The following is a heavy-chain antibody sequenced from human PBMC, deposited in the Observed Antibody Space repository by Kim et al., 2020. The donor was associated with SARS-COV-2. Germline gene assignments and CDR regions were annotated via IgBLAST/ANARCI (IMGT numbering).Heavy chain of an antibody. Sequence: GGSLRLSCAASGFTFSNYMITWVRQSPVKGLQWVSAISGSGGDTYYIQSVRGRFTISRDNFENTLYLQMDSLGVEDTAMYYCARERENPGTAFRYFDLWG. D-gene: IGHD1-26*01. V-gene: IGHV3-23*01. CDR2: ISGSGGDT. CDR1: GFTFSNYM. CDR3: ARERENPGTAFRYFDL. J-gene: IGHJ2*01.